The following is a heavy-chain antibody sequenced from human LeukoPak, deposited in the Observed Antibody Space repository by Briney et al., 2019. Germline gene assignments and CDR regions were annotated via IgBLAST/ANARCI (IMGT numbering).Heavy chain of an antibody. CDR2: ISSSGSYM. V-gene: IGHV3-21*01. Sequence: GGSLRLSCVVSGFTFSSYTMNWVRQAPGRGLESVSSISSSGSYMFYADSVKGRFTISRDNAKNSLYLQMNSLRAEDTAVYYCAREWGPAAMAHTLNWGQGTLVTVSS. D-gene: IGHD2-2*01. CDR1: GFTFSSYT. CDR3: AREWGPAAMAHTLN. J-gene: IGHJ4*02.